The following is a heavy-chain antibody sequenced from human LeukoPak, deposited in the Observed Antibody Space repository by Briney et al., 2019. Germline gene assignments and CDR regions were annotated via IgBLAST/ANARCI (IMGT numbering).Heavy chain of an antibody. CDR1: GDSVSSDSAA. CDR3: ARDPVGGSTIFDS. D-gene: IGHD1-26*01. Sequence: SQTLSLTCAISGDSVSSDSAAWNWIRQSPSRGLEWLARTYFRSKWYYDYALAVKGRITINQDTSKNQFSLQLNSVTPEDTAVYFCARDPVGGSTIFDSWGQGTLVTVSS. V-gene: IGHV6-1*01. CDR2: TYFRSKWYY. J-gene: IGHJ4*02.